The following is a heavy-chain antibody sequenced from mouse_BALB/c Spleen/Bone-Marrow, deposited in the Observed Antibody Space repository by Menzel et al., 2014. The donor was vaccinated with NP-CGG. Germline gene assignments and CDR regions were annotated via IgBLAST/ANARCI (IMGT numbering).Heavy chain of an antibody. J-gene: IGHJ4*01. Sequence: EVQLVESRGGLVQPGGSLKLSCAASGFDFSRYRMSWVRQAPGKGLEWIGEINPDSSTINYTPSLKDKFIISRDNAKNTLYLQMSKVRSEDTALYYCARPRGNYAMDYWGQGTSVTVSS. CDR3: ARPRGNYAMDY. CDR2: INPDSSTI. V-gene: IGHV4-1*02. CDR1: GFDFSRYR.